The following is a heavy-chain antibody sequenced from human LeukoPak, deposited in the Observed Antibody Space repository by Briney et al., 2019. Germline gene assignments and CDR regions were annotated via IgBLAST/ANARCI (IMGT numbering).Heavy chain of an antibody. CDR1: GYSFTSYW. CDR3: ASHYYYDSSGTQGYIYDAFDI. D-gene: IGHD3-22*01. J-gene: IGHJ3*02. Sequence: MRGESLKISCTVSGYSFTSYWIGWVRQMPGKGLEWMGITYPGDSDTRYSPSFQGQVTISADKSISTAYLQWSSLKASDTAMHYCASHYYYDSSGTQGYIYDAFDIWGQGTMVTVPS. CDR2: TYPGDSDT. V-gene: IGHV5-51*01.